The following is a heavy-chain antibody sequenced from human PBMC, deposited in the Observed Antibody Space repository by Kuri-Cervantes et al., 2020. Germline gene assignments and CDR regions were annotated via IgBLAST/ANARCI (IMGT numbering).Heavy chain of an antibody. CDR1: GGTFSSYA. V-gene: IGHV1-2*04. J-gene: IGHJ6*03. CDR3: ARGTEDIVVVVANEKGVHYYYYYYMDV. D-gene: IGHD2-15*01. CDR2: ISAYNGNT. Sequence: ASVKVSCKASGGTFSSYAISWVRQAPGQGLEWMGWISAYNGNTNYAQKFQGWVTMTRDTSISTAYMELSRLRSDDTAVYYCARGTEDIVVVVANEKGVHYYYYYYMDVWGKGTTVTVSS.